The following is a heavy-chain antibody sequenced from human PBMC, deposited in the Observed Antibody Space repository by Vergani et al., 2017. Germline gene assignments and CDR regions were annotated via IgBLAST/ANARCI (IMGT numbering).Heavy chain of an antibody. CDR1: GFRFSSYG. J-gene: IGHJ6*03. CDR3: AKDLGGLNSISCSYYMDV. D-gene: IGHD3-16*01. V-gene: IGHV3-33*06. Sequence: QVQLVESGGGVVQPGRSLRLSCAASGFRFSSYGMNWVRQAPGKGLEWVAVIWYDGSNKYYADSVKGRFTISRDNSQNTVNLQMNSLRVDDTAVYYCAKDLGGLNSISCSYYMDVWGKGTTVTV. CDR2: IWYDGSNK.